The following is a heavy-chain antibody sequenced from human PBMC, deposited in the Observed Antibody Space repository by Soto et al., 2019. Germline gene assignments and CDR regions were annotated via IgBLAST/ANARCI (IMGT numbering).Heavy chain of an antibody. J-gene: IGHJ6*03. CDR1: GGSISSYY. CDR3: ASSLRDRRYYYYMDV. V-gene: IGHV4-59*01. CDR2: IYYSGST. Sequence: SETLSLTCTVSGGSISSYYWSWIRQPPGKGLEWIGYIYYSGSTNYNPSLKSRVTISVDTSKNQFSLKLSSVTAADTAVYYCASSLRDRRYYYYMDVWGKGTTVTVSS.